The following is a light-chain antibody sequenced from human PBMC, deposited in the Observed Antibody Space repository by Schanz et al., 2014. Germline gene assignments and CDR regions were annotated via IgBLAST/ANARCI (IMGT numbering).Light chain of an antibody. V-gene: IGKV3-15*01. Sequence: EIVLTQSPGTLSLSPGERATLSCRASQSVSSNLAWYQQKPGQAPRLLIYGASTRATGIPARFSGSGSGTEFSLTVSSLQSEDFVVYYCQQRDNWPLLTFGGGTKVEIK. CDR1: QSVSSN. CDR2: GAS. J-gene: IGKJ4*01. CDR3: QQRDNWPLLT.